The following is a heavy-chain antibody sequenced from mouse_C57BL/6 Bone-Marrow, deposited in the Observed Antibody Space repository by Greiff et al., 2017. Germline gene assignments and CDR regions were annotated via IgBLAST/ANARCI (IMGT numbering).Heavy chain of an antibody. CDR3: ARSPHRAWFAY. CDR1: GYAFTNYL. Sequence: VQLQQSGAELVRPGTSVKVSCKASGYAFTNYLIEWVKQRPGQGLEWIGVINPGSGGTNYNEKVKGKATLTADKSYSTAYMQLSSLTSDDSAVYFCARSPHRAWFAYWGQGTLVTVSA. D-gene: IGHD3-1*01. CDR2: INPGSGGT. J-gene: IGHJ3*01. V-gene: IGHV1-54*01.